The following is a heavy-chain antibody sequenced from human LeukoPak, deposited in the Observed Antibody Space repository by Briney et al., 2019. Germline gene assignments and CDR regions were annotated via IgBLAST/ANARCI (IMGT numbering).Heavy chain of an antibody. Sequence: SETLSLTCAVYGGSFSGYYCSWIRQTPGKGLEWIGEINHGGSTSYNPSLKSRLTISVGSANNHFSLRVTSVTAADTAVYYCAITHYDILTGYHKCMGVWGKGTTVTISS. CDR3: AITHYDILTGYHKCMGV. V-gene: IGHV4-34*01. D-gene: IGHD3-9*01. CDR2: INHGGST. CDR1: GGSFSGYY. J-gene: IGHJ6*03.